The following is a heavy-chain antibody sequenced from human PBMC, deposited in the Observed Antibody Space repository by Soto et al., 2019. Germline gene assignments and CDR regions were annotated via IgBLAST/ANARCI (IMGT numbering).Heavy chain of an antibody. D-gene: IGHD6-19*01. V-gene: IGHV3-30-3*01. CDR3: ARGDGSSGWFVDY. Sequence: PGVSLRLSCAASGFTFSSYAMHWVRQAPGKGLEWVAVISYDGSNKYYADSVKGRFTISRDNSKNTLYLQMNSLRAEDTSVYYCARGDGSSGWFVDYWGKGALVTVSS. CDR1: GFTFSSYA. J-gene: IGHJ4*02. CDR2: ISYDGSNK.